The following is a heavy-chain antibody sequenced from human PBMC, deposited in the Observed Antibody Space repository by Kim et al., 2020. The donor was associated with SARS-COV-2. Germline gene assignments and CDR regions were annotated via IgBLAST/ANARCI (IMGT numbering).Heavy chain of an antibody. Sequence: GGSLRLSCAASGFTFSNYGMQWFRQAPGQGLEWVSVISAISDNIHYAESVKGRFTISRDNSKNTLYMQMNSLRAEDTAGYYCAIDLQRGMDGWGHGNTVT. CDR2: ISAISDNI. CDR1: GFTFSNYG. J-gene: IGHJ6*02. V-gene: IGHV3-23*01. CDR3: AIDLQRGMDG.